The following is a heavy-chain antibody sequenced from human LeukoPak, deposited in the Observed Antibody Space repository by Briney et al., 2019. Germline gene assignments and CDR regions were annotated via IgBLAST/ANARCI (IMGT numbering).Heavy chain of an antibody. Sequence: SETLSLTCTVSGGSISSYYWSWIRQPPGKGLEWIGYIYYSGSTNYNPSLKSRVTISVDTSKNQFSLKLSSVTAADTAVYYCARPGYQLLMGFDPWGQGTLVTVSS. CDR3: ARPGYQLLMGFDP. CDR1: GGSISSYY. CDR2: IYYSGST. J-gene: IGHJ5*02. V-gene: IGHV4-59*01. D-gene: IGHD2-2*01.